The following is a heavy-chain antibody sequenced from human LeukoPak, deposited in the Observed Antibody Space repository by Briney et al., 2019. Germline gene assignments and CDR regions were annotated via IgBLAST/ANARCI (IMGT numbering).Heavy chain of an antibody. CDR1: GGSFSGYY. J-gene: IGHJ4*02. V-gene: IGHV4-34*01. CDR3: ARGRGTTAQDY. Sequence: SETLSLTCAVYGGSFSGYYWSWIRQPPGKGLEWIGEINHSGSTNYNPSLKSRVTISVDTSKNQFSLKLSPVTAADTAVYYCARGRGTTAQDYWGQGTLVTVSS. D-gene: IGHD1-1*01. CDR2: INHSGST.